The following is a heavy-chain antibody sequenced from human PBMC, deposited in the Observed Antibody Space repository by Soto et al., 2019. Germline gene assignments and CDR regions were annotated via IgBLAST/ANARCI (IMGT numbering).Heavy chain of an antibody. D-gene: IGHD3-9*01. CDR1: GFTFDDYA. CDR3: AKSPILRYFDWLLPLDY. CDR2: ISWNSGSI. V-gene: IGHV3-9*01. Sequence: GGSLRLSCAASGFTFDDYAMHWVRQAPGKGLEWVSGISWNSGSIGYADSVKGRFTISRDNAKNSLYLQMNSLRAEDTALYYCAKSPILRYFDWLLPLDYWGQGTLVTVSS. J-gene: IGHJ4*02.